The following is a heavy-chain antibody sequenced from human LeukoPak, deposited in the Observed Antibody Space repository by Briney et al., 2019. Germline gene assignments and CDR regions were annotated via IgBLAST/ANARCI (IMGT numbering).Heavy chain of an antibody. Sequence: GGSLRLSCAASGFIFSNYWMSWVRQAPGKGLEWVANIKQAGSEKFYVDSVKGRFTISRDNAKNSLYLQMNSLRAEDTAVYYCARGSNWNDPDAFDIWGQGTIVTVSS. J-gene: IGHJ3*02. D-gene: IGHD1-20*01. V-gene: IGHV3-7*01. CDR1: GFIFSNYW. CDR2: IKQAGSEK. CDR3: ARGSNWNDPDAFDI.